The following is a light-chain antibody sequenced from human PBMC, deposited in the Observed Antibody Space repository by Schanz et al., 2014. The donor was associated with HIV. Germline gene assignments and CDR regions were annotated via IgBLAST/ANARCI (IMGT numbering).Light chain of an antibody. CDR3: SSFTSTTTVV. CDR1: SSDVGRYNR. Sequence: QSALTQPASVSGSPGQSITISCTGSSSDVGRYNRAPKNQQYPGKAPKLMIYESGKRPSGVSNRFSGSKSGNTASLTISGLQAEDEADYYCSSFTSTTTVVFGGGTKLTVL. J-gene: IGLJ3*02. V-gene: IGLV2-14*02. CDR2: ESG.